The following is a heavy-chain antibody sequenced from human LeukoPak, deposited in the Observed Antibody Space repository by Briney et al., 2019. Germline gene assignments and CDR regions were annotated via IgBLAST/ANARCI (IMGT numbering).Heavy chain of an antibody. CDR1: GGAISSYY. V-gene: IGHV4-4*07. Sequence: PSETLSLTCTFSGGAISSYYWSWIRQPAGKGLEWIGRIHTSGSTNYNPSLKSRVTMSVDTSKNQFSLKLSSVTAVDTAVYYCARDRYYYGSGSYPYMDVWGKGTTVTISS. J-gene: IGHJ6*03. D-gene: IGHD3-10*01. CDR2: IHTSGST. CDR3: ARDRYYYGSGSYPYMDV.